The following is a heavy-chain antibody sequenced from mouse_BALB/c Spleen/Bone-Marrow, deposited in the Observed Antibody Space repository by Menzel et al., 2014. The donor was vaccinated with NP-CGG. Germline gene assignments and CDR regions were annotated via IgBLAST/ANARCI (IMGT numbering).Heavy chain of an antibody. CDR2: INPYNGDT. CDR3: GRSKYGNYDAMDY. Sequence: EVKLMESGPELVKPGASVMISCKASGYSFTGYFMNWVKQSHGKSLEWIGRINPYNGDTFYNQKFKGKATLTVDKSSSTAHMELLSLTSEDSAVYYCGRSKYGNYDAMDYWGQGTSVTVSS. V-gene: IGHV1-37*01. D-gene: IGHD2-10*02. CDR1: GYSFTGYF. J-gene: IGHJ4*01.